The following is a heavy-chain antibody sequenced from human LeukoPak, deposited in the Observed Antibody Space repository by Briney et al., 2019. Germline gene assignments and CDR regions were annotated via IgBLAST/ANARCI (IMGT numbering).Heavy chain of an antibody. CDR3: ARDPTFMVATSRWFDP. D-gene: IGHD5-12*01. J-gene: IGHJ5*02. CDR2: MNPNSGNT. Sequence: ASVKVSCKASGYTFTSYDINWVRQATGQGLEWMGWMNPNSGNTGYAQKFQGRVTMTRNTSISTAYMELSSLRSEDTAVYYCARDPTFMVATSRWFDPWGQGTLVTVSS. CDR1: GYTFTSYD. V-gene: IGHV1-8*01.